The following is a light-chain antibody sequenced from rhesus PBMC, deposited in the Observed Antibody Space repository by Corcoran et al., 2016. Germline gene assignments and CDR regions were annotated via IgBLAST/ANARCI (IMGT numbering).Light chain of an antibody. J-gene: IGLJ1*01. V-gene: IGLV2-13*01. CDR1: SSDIGGYKR. CDR2: EVS. Sequence: QAAQTQSPSVSGSPGQSVTISCTETSSDIGGYKRVSWYQQHPGKAPKLMIYEVSKRPSGVSDRFSGSKSGNTSSLTLSGLQAEDEADYYCSSYTTSNTFIFGGGTRLTVL. CDR3: SSYTTSNTFI.